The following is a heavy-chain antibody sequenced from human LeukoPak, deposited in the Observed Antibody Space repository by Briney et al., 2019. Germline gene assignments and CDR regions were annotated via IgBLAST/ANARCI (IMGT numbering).Heavy chain of an antibody. V-gene: IGHV4-59*01. CDR2: IYYSGST. Sequence: PSETLSLTCKVSGDSISSYYWSWIRQPPGKGLEWIGHIYYSGSTNYNPSLKSRVTISIDTSKNQFSLRLSSVTAADTAVYYCARGAAGYSYGWGQGTLVTVSS. D-gene: IGHD5-18*01. CDR3: ARGAAGYSYG. J-gene: IGHJ4*02. CDR1: GDSISSYY.